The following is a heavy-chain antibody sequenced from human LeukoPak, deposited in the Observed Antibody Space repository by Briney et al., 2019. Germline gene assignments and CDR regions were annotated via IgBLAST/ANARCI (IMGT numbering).Heavy chain of an antibody. Sequence: PSETLSLTCTVSGGSISSYYWSWIRQPPGKGLEWIGYIYYSGSTNYNPSLKSRVTISVDTSKNQFSLKLSSVTAADTAVYYCARDRVFYFDYWGQGTLVTVSS. CDR1: GGSISSYY. D-gene: IGHD3-10*01. CDR2: IYYSGST. CDR3: ARDRVFYFDY. J-gene: IGHJ4*02. V-gene: IGHV4-59*01.